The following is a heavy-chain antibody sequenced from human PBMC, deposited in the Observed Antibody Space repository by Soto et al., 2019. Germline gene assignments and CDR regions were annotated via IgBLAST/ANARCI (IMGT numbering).Heavy chain of an antibody. Sequence: GGSLRLSCAASGFTFSSYGMHWVRQAPGKGLEWVAVIWYDGSNKYYADSVKGRFTISRDNSKNTLYLQMNSLRAEDTAVYYWAREDIVATIHFDYWGQGTLVTVSS. CDR2: IWYDGSNK. J-gene: IGHJ4*02. CDR3: AREDIVATIHFDY. V-gene: IGHV3-33*01. CDR1: GFTFSSYG. D-gene: IGHD5-12*01.